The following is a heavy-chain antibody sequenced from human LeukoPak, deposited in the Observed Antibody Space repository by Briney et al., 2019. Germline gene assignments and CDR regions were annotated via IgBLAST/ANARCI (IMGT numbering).Heavy chain of an antibody. D-gene: IGHD5-24*01. CDR2: INSDGSST. V-gene: IGHV3-74*01. Sequence: GGSLRLSCAASGFTFSSYWMHWVRQAPGKGLVWVSRINSDGSSTSYAGSVKGRFTISRDNAKNTLYLQMNSLRAEDTAVYYCAKAGWLQLNDAFDIWGQGTMVTVSS. CDR3: AKAGWLQLNDAFDI. CDR1: GFTFSSYW. J-gene: IGHJ3*02.